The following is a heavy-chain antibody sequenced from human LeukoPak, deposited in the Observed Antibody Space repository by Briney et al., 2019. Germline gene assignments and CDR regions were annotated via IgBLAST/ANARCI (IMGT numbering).Heavy chain of an antibody. D-gene: IGHD2-15*01. CDR1: GFTFSSYA. J-gene: IGHJ4*02. Sequence: GGSLRLSCAASGFTFSSYAMSWVRQAPGKGLKWVSAISGSGGSTYYADSVKGRFTISRDNSKNTLYLQMNSLRAEDTAVYYCAKAKGWLNYFDYWGQGTLVTVSS. CDR3: AKAKGWLNYFDY. CDR2: ISGSGGST. V-gene: IGHV3-23*01.